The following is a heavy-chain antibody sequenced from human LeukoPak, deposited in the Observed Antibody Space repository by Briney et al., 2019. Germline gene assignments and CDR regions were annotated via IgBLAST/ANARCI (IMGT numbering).Heavy chain of an antibody. CDR1: GFTFSTYL. Sequence: PGGSLRLSYAASGFTFSTYLMSWVRQAPGKGLEWVANIKQDGSEENYVDSVKGRFTISRDNAKSSLYLQMNSLRAEDTAVYYCARASSSWYEASYFDYWGRGTLVTVSS. CDR3: ARASSSWYEASYFDY. CDR2: IKQDGSEE. D-gene: IGHD6-13*01. J-gene: IGHJ4*02. V-gene: IGHV3-7*01.